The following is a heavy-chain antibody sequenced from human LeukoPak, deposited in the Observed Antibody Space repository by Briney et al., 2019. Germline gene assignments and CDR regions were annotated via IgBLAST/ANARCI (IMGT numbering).Heavy chain of an antibody. V-gene: IGHV4-38-2*01. CDR3: ARSLMTLSDAFDI. CDR2: IYYSGST. CDR1: GFSISSGYY. J-gene: IGHJ3*02. D-gene: IGHD2/OR15-2a*01. Sequence: SETLSLTCAVSGFSISSGYYWGWIRQPPGKGLEWIGSIYYSGSTYYNPSLKSRVTISVDTSKNQFSLKLSSVTAADTAVYYCARSLMTLSDAFDIWGQGTMVTVSS.